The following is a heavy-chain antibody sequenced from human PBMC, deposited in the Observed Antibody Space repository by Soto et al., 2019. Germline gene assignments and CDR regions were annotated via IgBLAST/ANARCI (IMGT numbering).Heavy chain of an antibody. Sequence: KVWNRAFGGKCGSHGGRWMRQKTRQGLEWMGGIIPIFGTANYAQKFQGRVTITADESTSTAYMELSSLRSEDTAVYYCARDLGYQLLPYAYYYGMDVWGQGPTVTVPS. V-gene: IGHV1-69*01. CDR2: IIPIFGTA. CDR3: ARDLGYQLLPYAYYYGMDV. CDR1: GGKCGSHG. D-gene: IGHD2-2*01. J-gene: IGHJ6*02.